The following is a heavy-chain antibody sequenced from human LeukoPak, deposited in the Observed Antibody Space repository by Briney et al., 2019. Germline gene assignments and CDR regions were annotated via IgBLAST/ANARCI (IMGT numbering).Heavy chain of an antibody. V-gene: IGHV3-7*05. CDR2: INQDGSEK. J-gene: IGHJ4*02. CDR1: GFTFSSYW. Sequence: GGSLRLSCAGSGFTFSSYWMSWVRQAPGKGLEWVANINQDGSEKYYVDSVKGRFTISRDNAKNSLYLQMNSLRAEDTALYYCVRDISGYYFDYWGQGTLVTVSS. CDR3: VRDISGYYFDY. D-gene: IGHD3-22*01.